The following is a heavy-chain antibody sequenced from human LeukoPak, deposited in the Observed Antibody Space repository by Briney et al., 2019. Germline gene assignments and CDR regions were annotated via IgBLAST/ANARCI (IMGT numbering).Heavy chain of an antibody. J-gene: IGHJ4*02. Sequence: SETLSLTCTVSGGSINSYYWSWIRQPAGKGLEWIGRIYTSGTTNYNPSLKSRVTMSVDTSKTHFSLQLRSVTAADTAVYYCASTTYDYDTSGHYFLDYWGQGSLVTVSS. CDR2: IYTSGTT. CDR1: GGSINSYY. V-gene: IGHV4-4*07. CDR3: ASTTYDYDTSGHYFLDY. D-gene: IGHD3-22*01.